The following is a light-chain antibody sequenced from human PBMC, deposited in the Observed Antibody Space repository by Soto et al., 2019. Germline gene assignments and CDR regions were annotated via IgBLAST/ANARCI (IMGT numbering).Light chain of an antibody. CDR2: GNN. J-gene: IGLJ2*01. Sequence: QSVLTQPPSASGTPGQRVTISCSGSGSSIGTNTVNWYRQLPGTAPKLLIYGNNQRPSGVPDRFSGSKSGTSASLAISGRQAEDEAEYYCAAWDGSLNNLLFGGGTQLTVL. V-gene: IGLV1-44*01. CDR3: AAWDGSLNNLL. CDR1: GSSIGTNT.